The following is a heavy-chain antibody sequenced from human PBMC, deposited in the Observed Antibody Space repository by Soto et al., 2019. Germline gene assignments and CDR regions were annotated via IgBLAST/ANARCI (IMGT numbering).Heavy chain of an antibody. Sequence: QSGGSLRLSCAASGFTFSSYGMHWVRQAPGKGLEWVAVISYDGSNKYYADSVKGRFTISRDNSKNTLYLQMNSLRAEDTAVYYCAKWRRGGSGWYDYWGQGTLVTVSS. J-gene: IGHJ4*02. CDR3: AKWRRGGSGWYDY. CDR1: GFTFSSYG. D-gene: IGHD6-19*01. V-gene: IGHV3-30*18. CDR2: ISYDGSNK.